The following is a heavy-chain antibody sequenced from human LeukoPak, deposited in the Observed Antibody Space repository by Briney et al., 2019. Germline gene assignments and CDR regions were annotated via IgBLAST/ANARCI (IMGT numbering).Heavy chain of an antibody. V-gene: IGHV4-39*01. J-gene: IGHJ5*02. D-gene: IGHD3-10*01. CDR2: GTT. CDR3: ARTGGYMVWGVQNWFDP. CDR1: GGSVSSGSFY. Sequence: PSETLSLTCTVSGGSVSSGSFYWGWARQPPGKGLEWIGSGTTYYNPSLKSRVTISVDTSSNQFSPKLTSVTAADTAVYYCARTGGYMVWGVQNWFDPWGQGILVTVSS.